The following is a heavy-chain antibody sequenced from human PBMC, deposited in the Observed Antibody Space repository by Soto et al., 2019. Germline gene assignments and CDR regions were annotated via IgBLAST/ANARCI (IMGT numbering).Heavy chain of an antibody. V-gene: IGHV5-51*01. CDR3: ARTSAGGKYYYGMDV. J-gene: IGHJ6*02. CDR2: IYPADSDT. D-gene: IGHD6-13*01. CDR1: GYSFTSYW. Sequence: GESLKISCQGSGYSFTSYWIGWVRQMPGKGLEWMGIIYPADSDTRYSPSFQGQVTISADKSISTAYLQWSSLKASDTAMYYCARTSAGGKYYYGMDVWGQGTTVTVSS.